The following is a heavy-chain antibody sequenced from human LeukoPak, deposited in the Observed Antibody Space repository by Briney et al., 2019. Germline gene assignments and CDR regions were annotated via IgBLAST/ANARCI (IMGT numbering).Heavy chain of an antibody. CDR1: GGSISSSSYY. Sequence: SETLSLTCTVSGGSISSSSYYWGWTRQPPGKGLEWIGSIYYSGSTYYNPSLKSRVTISVDTSKNQFSLKLSSVTAADTAVYYCARRDYSSSWVRWGQGTLVTVSS. CDR3: ARRDYSSSWVR. J-gene: IGHJ4*02. V-gene: IGHV4-39*01. CDR2: IYYSGST. D-gene: IGHD6-13*01.